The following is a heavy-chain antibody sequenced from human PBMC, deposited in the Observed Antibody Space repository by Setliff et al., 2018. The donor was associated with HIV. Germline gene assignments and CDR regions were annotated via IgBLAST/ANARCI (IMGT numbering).Heavy chain of an antibody. CDR3: ARGRRDCSSGSCYGPYYMDV. D-gene: IGHD2-15*01. CDR1: GFTFSSYW. J-gene: IGHJ6*03. CDR2: MNTDGSST. V-gene: IGHV3-74*01. Sequence: PGGSLRLSCAASGFTFSSYWMHWVRQAPGKGLMWVFGMNTDGSSTRYADSVKGRFTISRDNAKSTLYLQMNSLRAEDTATYYCARGRRDCSSGSCYGPYYMDVWGKGTTVTVSS.